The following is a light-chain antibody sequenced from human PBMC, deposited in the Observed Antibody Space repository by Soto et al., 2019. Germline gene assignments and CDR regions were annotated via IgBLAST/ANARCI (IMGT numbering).Light chain of an antibody. Sequence: QSALTQPASVSGSPGQSITISCTGTSSDVGGYNYVSWYQQHPGKAPKLMIYDVNTRPSGVSNRFSGSKSGNTASLTISGLQAEAESDYYCNSYTSSISFGGGTKVTVL. CDR3: NSYTSSIS. CDR2: DVN. V-gene: IGLV2-14*01. CDR1: SSDVGGYNY. J-gene: IGLJ2*01.